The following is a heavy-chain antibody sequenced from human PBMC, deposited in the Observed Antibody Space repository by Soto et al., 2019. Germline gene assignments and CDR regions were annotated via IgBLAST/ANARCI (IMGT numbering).Heavy chain of an antibody. Sequence: EVQLVECGGGLVQPGGSLRLSCAASGFTVSSNYMSWARQAPGKGLEWVSVIYSGGSTYYADSVKGRFTISRDNSNNTLYIQMNSLGAEDTAVYYCARVGRYYGSVRYSFDYWGQGTMVTVSS. CDR2: IYSGGST. D-gene: IGHD3-10*01. J-gene: IGHJ3*01. CDR1: GFTVSSNY. CDR3: ARVGRYYGSVRYSFDY. V-gene: IGHV3-66*01.